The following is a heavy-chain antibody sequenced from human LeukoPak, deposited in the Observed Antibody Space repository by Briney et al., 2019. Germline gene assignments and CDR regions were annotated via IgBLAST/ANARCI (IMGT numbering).Heavy chain of an antibody. J-gene: IGHJ4*02. CDR3: AREGEYGDPYY. Sequence: SQTLSLTCAVSGDSISFAAFYWNWIRQAPGKGPEWIGNIYRGRTRLNPSLASRVTISLDMSKKQVSLSLTSVTAADTAMYYCAREGEYGDPYYWGQGTLVSVS. CDR2: IYRGRT. D-gene: IGHD4-17*01. V-gene: IGHV4-30-2*01. CDR1: GDSISFAAFY.